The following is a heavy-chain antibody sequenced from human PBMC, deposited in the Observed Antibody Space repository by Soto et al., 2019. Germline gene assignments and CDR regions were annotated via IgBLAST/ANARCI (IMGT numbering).Heavy chain of an antibody. J-gene: IGHJ4*02. Sequence: GASVKVSCKVSGYTLTELSMHWVRQAPGKGLEWMGGFDPEDGETIYAQKFQGRVTMTEDTSTDTAYMELSSLRSEDTAVYYCATDLLYYYDSSGYNFDYWGQGTLVTVSS. CDR3: ATDLLYYYDSSGYNFDY. V-gene: IGHV1-24*01. CDR2: FDPEDGET. D-gene: IGHD3-22*01. CDR1: GYTLTELS.